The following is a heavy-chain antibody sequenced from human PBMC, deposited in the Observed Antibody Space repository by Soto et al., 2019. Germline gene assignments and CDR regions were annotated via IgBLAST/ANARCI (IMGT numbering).Heavy chain of an antibody. Sequence: QVQLRESGPGLVQPSQTLSLTCTVSGGSISSGVYYWTWIRQHPGKGLEWIGYIYYTGSAYYNPSLKTRFNRSIDTSRSQFSLKLRSVTPADTAVYYCARPYIGSSRGLDVWGQGTTVTVSS. J-gene: IGHJ6*02. V-gene: IGHV4-31*03. CDR2: IYYTGSA. CDR1: GGSISSGVYY. CDR3: ARPYIGSSRGLDV. D-gene: IGHD6-6*01.